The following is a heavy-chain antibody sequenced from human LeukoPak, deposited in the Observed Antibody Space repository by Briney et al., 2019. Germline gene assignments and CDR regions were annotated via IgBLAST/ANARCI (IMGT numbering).Heavy chain of an antibody. V-gene: IGHV3-48*02. CDR2: ISSSSSSI. Sequence: GGSLRLSCAASGFIFSTYSINWVRQAPGKGLEWVSHISSSSSSIYYADSVKGRFSISRDNAKNSLYLQMNSLRDEDTTVYYCARSGYGSRWYFFDHWGQGTLVTVSS. CDR1: GFIFSTYS. CDR3: ARSGYGSRWYFFDH. D-gene: IGHD6-13*01. J-gene: IGHJ4*02.